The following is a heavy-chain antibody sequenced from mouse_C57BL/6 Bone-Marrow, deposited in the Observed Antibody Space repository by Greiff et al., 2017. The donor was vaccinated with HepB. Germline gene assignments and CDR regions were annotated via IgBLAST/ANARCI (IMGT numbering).Heavy chain of an antibody. J-gene: IGHJ2*01. CDR2: INPNNGGT. Sequence: VQLQQSGPELVKPGASVKISCKASGYTFTDYYMNWVKQSHGKSLEWIGDINPNNGGTSYNQKFKGKATLTVDKSSSTAYMELRSLTSEDSAVYYCARERIYYDDYWGQGTTLTVSS. CDR1: GYTFTDYY. CDR3: ARERIYYDDY. D-gene: IGHD2-4*01. V-gene: IGHV1-26*01.